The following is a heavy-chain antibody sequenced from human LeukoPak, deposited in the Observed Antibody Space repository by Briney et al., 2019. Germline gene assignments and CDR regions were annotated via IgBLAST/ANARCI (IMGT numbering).Heavy chain of an antibody. CDR2: ISYDGSNK. CDR1: GFTFSSYG. D-gene: IGHD4-17*01. J-gene: IGHJ4*02. Sequence: PGRSLRLSCAASGFTFSSYGVHWVRQAPGKGLEWVAVISYDGSNKYYADSVKGRFTISRDNSKNTLYLQMNTLRAEDTAVYYCAKTPPTDYWGQGTLVTVSS. CDR3: AKTPPTDY. V-gene: IGHV3-30*18.